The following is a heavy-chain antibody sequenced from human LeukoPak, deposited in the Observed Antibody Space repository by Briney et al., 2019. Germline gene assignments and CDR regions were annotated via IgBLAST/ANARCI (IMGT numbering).Heavy chain of an antibody. CDR2: IYYSGST. V-gene: IGHV4-59*01. D-gene: IGHD1-26*01. CDR3: ARTYSGSQLDY. J-gene: IGHJ4*02. Sequence: SETLSLTCTVSGGSISSYYWSWIRQPPGKGLEWIGYIYYSGSTNHNPSLKSRVTISVDTSKNQFSLKLSSVTAADTAVYYCARTYSGSQLDYWGQGTLVTVSS. CDR1: GGSISSYY.